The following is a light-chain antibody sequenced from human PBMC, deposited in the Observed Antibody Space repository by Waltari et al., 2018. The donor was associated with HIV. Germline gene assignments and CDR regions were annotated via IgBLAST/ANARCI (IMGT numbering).Light chain of an antibody. CDR1: KLGNKS. J-gene: IGLJ2*01. CDR3: QAWDSTTLV. CDR2: QDT. Sequence: SYDVTQPLSVSVSPGPPATITCSGDKLGNKSTSWYQQKAGQSPVLVIYQDTQRPSDIPERFSGSNSGHTATLTISGTQPIDEADYYCQAWDSTTLVFGGGTKLTVL. V-gene: IGLV3-1*01.